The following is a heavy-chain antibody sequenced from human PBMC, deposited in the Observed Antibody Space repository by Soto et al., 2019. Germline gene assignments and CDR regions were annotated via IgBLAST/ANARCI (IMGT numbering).Heavy chain of an antibody. Sequence: QVQLQQWGAGLLKPSETLSLTCTIYGGSFSGYYWTWIRQPPGKGLEWIGEINHSGTTNYSPSLKRRVSMSVDTSKDKFSLNLRSVTAADTAVYYCASGKTRTARPSLRYYYYGLDVWGQGTTVTVSS. V-gene: IGHV4-34*01. CDR2: INHSGTT. CDR3: ASGKTRTARPSLRYYYYGLDV. CDR1: GGSFSGYY. D-gene: IGHD6-6*01. J-gene: IGHJ6*02.